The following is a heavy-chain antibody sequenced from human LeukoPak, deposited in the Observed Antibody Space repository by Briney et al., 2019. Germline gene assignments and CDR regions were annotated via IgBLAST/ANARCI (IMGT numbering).Heavy chain of an antibody. CDR2: ISSSSSYI. CDR3: ARAPSDYFDY. CDR1: GFTFSSYS. J-gene: IGHJ4*02. V-gene: IGHV3-21*01. Sequence: GGSLRLSCAASGFTFSSYSMNWVRQAPGKGLEWVSSISSSSSYIYYADSVKGRFTISSDNAKNSLYLQMNSLRAEDTAVYYCARAPSDYFDYWGQGTLVTVSS.